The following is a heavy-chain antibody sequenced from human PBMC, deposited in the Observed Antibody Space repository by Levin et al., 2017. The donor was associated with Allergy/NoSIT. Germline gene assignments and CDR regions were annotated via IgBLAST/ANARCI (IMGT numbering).Heavy chain of an antibody. CDR3: AKSLFQTTVTKRSAVWFDP. V-gene: IGHV3-11*01. J-gene: IGHJ5*02. D-gene: IGHD4-17*01. CDR1: GFTFSDYY. Sequence: GGSLRLSCAASGFTFSDYYMSWIRQAPGKGLEWVSYISSSGSTIYYADSVKGRFTISRDNAKNSLYLQMNSLRAEDTAVYYCAKSLFQTTVTKRSAVWFDPWGQGTLVTVSS. CDR2: ISSSGSTI.